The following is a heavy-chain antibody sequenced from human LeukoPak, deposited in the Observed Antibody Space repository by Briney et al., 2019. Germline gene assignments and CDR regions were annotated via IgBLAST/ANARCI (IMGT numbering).Heavy chain of an antibody. D-gene: IGHD1-1*01. CDR1: VSTFTGYY. CDR3: ARAGNWNDGSGWFDP. CDR2: INPNSGGT. Sequence: ASVKVSCKASVSTFTGYYMHWVRQAPGQGLEWMGWINPNSGGTNYAQKFQGRVTMTRDTSISTAYMELSRLRSDDTAVYYCARAGNWNDGSGWFDPWGQGTLVTVSS. V-gene: IGHV1-2*02. J-gene: IGHJ5*02.